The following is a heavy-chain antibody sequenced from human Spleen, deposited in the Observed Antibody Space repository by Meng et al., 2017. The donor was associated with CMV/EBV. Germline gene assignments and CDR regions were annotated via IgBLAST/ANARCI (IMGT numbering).Heavy chain of an antibody. J-gene: IGHJ4*02. Sequence: SGAGLAKHRESLPSTCTVSGGTIGSHYWTGIRLPPGKGLEWIGRISTSGSTNYTPSLKSRVTMSVDTSKNQFSLKLSSVTAADTAVYYCARVRRARDIDYWGQGTLVTVSS. CDR1: GGTIGSHY. V-gene: IGHV4-4*07. CDR2: ISTSGST. CDR3: ARVRRARDIDY.